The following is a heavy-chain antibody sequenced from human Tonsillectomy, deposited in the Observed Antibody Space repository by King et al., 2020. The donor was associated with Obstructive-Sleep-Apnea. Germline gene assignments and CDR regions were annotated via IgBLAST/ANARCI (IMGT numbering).Heavy chain of an antibody. CDR3: AGDVAGAWFDP. V-gene: IGHV4-31*03. J-gene: IGHJ5*02. D-gene: IGHD2-21*01. Sequence: QLQESGPGLVKPSQTLSLTCTVSGDSISSGGYYWSWIRQHPGKGLEWIGYIYYSGNNYYNPSLKSRVTISVDTSKNRFSLKLSSVTAADTAVYYCAGDVAGAWFDPWGQGTLVTVSS. CDR2: IYYSGNN. CDR1: GDSISSGGYY.